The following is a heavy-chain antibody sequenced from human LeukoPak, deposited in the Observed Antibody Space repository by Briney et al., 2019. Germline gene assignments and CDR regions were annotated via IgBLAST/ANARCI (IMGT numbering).Heavy chain of an antibody. V-gene: IGHV3-30*18. CDR2: ISYDGSNK. J-gene: IGHJ4*02. D-gene: IGHD6-13*01. Sequence: GRSLRLSCAASGSTFSSYGMHWVRQAPGKGLEWVAVISYDGSNKYYADSVKGRFTISRDNSKNTLYLQMNSLRAEDTAVYYCAKGIAAAPDYWGQGTLVTVSS. CDR3: AKGIAAAPDY. CDR1: GSTFSSYG.